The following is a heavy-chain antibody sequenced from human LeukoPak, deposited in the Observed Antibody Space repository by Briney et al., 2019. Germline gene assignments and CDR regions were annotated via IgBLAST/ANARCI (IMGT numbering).Heavy chain of an antibody. CDR3: ARSPTGGSPFFDY. CDR2: IYYSGGT. J-gene: IGHJ4*02. D-gene: IGHD2-15*01. Sequence: SETLSLTCTVSGGSISTYYWSWIRQPPGRGLEWIGYIYYSGGTNYNPSLKSRLTISVDTSKNQFSLRLSSVTAADTAVYYCARSPTGGSPFFDYWGQGTLVTVSS. CDR1: GGSISTYY. V-gene: IGHV4-59*01.